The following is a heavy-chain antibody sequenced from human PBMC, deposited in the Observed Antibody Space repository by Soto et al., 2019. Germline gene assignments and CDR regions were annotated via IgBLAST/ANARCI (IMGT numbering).Heavy chain of an antibody. J-gene: IGHJ6*02. Sequence: VQLVQSGAEVKKPGSSVKVSCKASGGTFSSYAISWVRQAPGQGLEWMGGIIPIFGTANYAQKFQGRVMITADKSTSTAYMELSSLRSEDTAVYYCASSDIVVVPAAIQDYYYYYGMDVWGQGTTVTVSS. V-gene: IGHV1-69*06. CDR2: IIPIFGTA. CDR1: GGTFSSYA. D-gene: IGHD2-2*02. CDR3: ASSDIVVVPAAIQDYYYYYGMDV.